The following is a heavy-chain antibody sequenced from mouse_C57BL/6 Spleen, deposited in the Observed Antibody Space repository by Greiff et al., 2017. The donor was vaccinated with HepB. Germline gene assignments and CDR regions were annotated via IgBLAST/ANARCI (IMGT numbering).Heavy chain of an antibody. CDR3: ARVYDYSFDY. V-gene: IGHV1-81*01. CDR1: GYTFTSYG. J-gene: IGHJ2*01. D-gene: IGHD2-4*01. Sequence: QVQLKESGAELARPGASVKLSCKASGYTFTSYGISWVKQRTGQGLEWIGEIYPRSGNTYYNEKFKGKATLTADKSSSTAYMELRSLTSEDSAVYFCARVYDYSFDYWGQGTTLTVSS. CDR2: IYPRSGNT.